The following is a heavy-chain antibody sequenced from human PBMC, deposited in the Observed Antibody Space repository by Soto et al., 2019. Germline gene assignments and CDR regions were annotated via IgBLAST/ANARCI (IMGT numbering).Heavy chain of an antibody. CDR3: ARSLGYCSSTSCYLSSGDWFDP. Sequence: GGSLRLSCAASGFTFSSYAMHWVRQAPGKGLEWVAVISYDGSNKYYADSVKGRFTISRDNSKNTLYLQMNSLRAEDTAVYYCARSLGYCSSTSCYLSSGDWFDPWGQGTLVTVSS. J-gene: IGHJ5*02. D-gene: IGHD2-2*01. V-gene: IGHV3-30-3*01. CDR2: ISYDGSNK. CDR1: GFTFSSYA.